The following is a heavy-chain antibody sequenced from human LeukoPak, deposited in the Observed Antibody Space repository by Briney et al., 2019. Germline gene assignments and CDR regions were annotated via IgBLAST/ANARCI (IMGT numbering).Heavy chain of an antibody. D-gene: IGHD3-22*01. CDR3: ARGFMGSGYYYRYFQH. CDR2: INHSGST. V-gene: IGHV4-34*01. Sequence: SETLSLTCAVCGGSFSGYYWSWIRQPPGKGLEWIGEINHSGSTNYNPSLKSRVTISVDTSKNQFSLKLSSVTAADTAVYYCARGFMGSGYYYRYFQHWGQGTLVTVSS. J-gene: IGHJ1*01. CDR1: GGSFSGYY.